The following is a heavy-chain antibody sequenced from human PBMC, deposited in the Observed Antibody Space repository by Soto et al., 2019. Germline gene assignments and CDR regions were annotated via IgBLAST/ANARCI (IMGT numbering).Heavy chain of an antibody. CDR3: ARALGYCSGGSCLIFDY. Sequence: SETLSLTCTVSGGSISSYYWSWIRQPPGKGLEWIGYIYYSGSTNYNPSLKSRVTISVDTSKNQFSLKLSSVTAADTAVYYCARALGYCSGGSCLIFDYWGQGTQVT. CDR2: IYYSGST. V-gene: IGHV4-59*01. J-gene: IGHJ4*02. D-gene: IGHD2-15*01. CDR1: GGSISSYY.